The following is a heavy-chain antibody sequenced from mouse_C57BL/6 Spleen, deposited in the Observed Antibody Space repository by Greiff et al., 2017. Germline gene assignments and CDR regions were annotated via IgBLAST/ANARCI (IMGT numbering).Heavy chain of an antibody. J-gene: IGHJ4*01. D-gene: IGHD2-1*01. CDR2: IYPGSGST. V-gene: IGHV1-55*01. Sequence: QVQLQQPGAELVKPGASVKMSCKASGYTFTSYWITWVKQRPGQGLEWIGDIYPGSGSTNYNEKFKSKVTLTVDTSSSTAYMQLSSLTSEDSAVYYCARLFYGNYVGYYSMDYWGQGTSVTVSS. CDR1: GYTFTSYW. CDR3: ARLFYGNYVGYYSMDY.